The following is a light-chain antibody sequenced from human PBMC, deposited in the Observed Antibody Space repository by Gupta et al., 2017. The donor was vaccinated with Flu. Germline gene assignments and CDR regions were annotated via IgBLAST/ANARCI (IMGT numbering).Light chain of an antibody. CDR2: GAS. CDR3: QKYNNWRT. V-gene: IGKV3-15*01. CDR1: QSVSSN. J-gene: IGKJ1*01. Sequence: EIVMTQSPATLSVSPGERATLSCRASQSVSSNLAWYQQKPGQAPRLLIYGASTRATGIPARFSGSGSGTEFTLTIRSLQSEDFAVYYCQKYNNWRTFGQGTKVEIK.